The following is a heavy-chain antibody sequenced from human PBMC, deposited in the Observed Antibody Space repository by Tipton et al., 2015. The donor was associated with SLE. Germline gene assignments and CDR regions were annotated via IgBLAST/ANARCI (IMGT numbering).Heavy chain of an antibody. CDR1: GGSISNHY. CDR2: IYYSGST. CDR3: ARVVEDIVLEGAFDI. J-gene: IGHJ3*02. Sequence: TLSLTCTVSGGSISNHYWSWIRQPPGKGLEWIGYIYYSGSTNYNPSLKSRVTISVDTSKNQFSLKLSSVTAADTAVYYCARVVEDIVLEGAFDIWGQGTMVTVSS. D-gene: IGHD2-8*01. V-gene: IGHV4-59*11.